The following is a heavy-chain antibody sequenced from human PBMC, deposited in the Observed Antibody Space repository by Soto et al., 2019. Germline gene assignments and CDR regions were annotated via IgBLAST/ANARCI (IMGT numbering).Heavy chain of an antibody. J-gene: IGHJ4*02. CDR1: GGSISSSY. CDR2: IYDSGST. V-gene: IGHV4-59*01. D-gene: IGHD6-6*01. CDR3: ARDRYSSSSGFDY. Sequence: SETLSLTCTVSGGSISSSYWGWIRQPPGKGLEWIGYIYDSGSTNYNPSLKSRVTISVDTSKNQFSLKLSSVTAADTAVYYCARDRYSSSSGFDYWGQGTLVTVSS.